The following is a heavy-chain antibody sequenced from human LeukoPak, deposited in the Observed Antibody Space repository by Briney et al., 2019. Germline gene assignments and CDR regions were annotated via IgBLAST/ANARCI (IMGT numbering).Heavy chain of an antibody. V-gene: IGHV3-74*01. CDR3: ATTPYTSSWYGWFDP. Sequence: PGGSLRISCAASGFTFSRYWIHWVRQAPGKGLVWVSHINTDGSSTNYADSVKGRFTISRDNAKNTLYLQMNSLRAEDTAVYYCATTPYTSSWYGWFDPWGQGTLVTVSS. CDR2: INTDGSST. D-gene: IGHD6-13*01. CDR1: GFTFSRYW. J-gene: IGHJ5*02.